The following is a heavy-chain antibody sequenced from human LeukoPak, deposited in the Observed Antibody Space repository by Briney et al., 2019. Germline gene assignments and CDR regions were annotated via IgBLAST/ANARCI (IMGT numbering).Heavy chain of an antibody. CDR3: ARGPGTWYYY. J-gene: IGHJ4*02. V-gene: IGHV4-34*01. Sequence: PSETLSLTCAVYGGSFSGYYWSWIRQPPGKGLEWIGEINHSGSTNYNPSLKSRVTISIDTSKNQLSLKLSYVTAADTALYYCARGPGTWYYYWGQGTLVTVSS. D-gene: IGHD6-13*01. CDR1: GGSFSGYY. CDR2: INHSGST.